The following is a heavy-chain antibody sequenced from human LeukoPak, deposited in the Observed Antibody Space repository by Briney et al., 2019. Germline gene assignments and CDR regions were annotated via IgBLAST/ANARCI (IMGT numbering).Heavy chain of an antibody. CDR1: GGTFSSYA. D-gene: IGHD4-23*01. V-gene: IGHV1-69*05. J-gene: IGHJ4*02. CDR2: IIPIFGTA. Sequence: EASVKVSCKASGGTFSSYAISWVRQAPGQGLEWMEGIIPIFGTANYAQKFQGRVTITTDESTSTAYMELSSLRSEDTAVYYCARDLDYGGNSSWGQGTLVTVSS. CDR3: ARDLDYGGNSS.